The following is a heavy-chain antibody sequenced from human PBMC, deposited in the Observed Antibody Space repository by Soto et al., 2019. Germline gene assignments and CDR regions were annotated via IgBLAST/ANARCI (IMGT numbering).Heavy chain of an antibody. Sequence: QVHLQESGPGLVKPSETLSLTCTVSGGSISSYYWTWIRQPPGKGLEWIGFISYSGSTSYNPSLKSRVTISVDTSNNQFSLRLSSVTAADTAVYYCARYSGTYYVYWGQGTLVTVSS. D-gene: IGHD1-26*01. V-gene: IGHV4-59*01. CDR1: GGSISSYY. CDR3: ARYSGTYYVY. J-gene: IGHJ4*02. CDR2: ISYSGST.